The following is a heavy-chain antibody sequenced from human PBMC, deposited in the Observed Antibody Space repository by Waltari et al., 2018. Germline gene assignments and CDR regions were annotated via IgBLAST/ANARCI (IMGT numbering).Heavy chain of an antibody. CDR1: GYTFTSYY. V-gene: IGHV1-46*01. J-gene: IGHJ6*04. D-gene: IGHD6-19*01. CDR3: ARGGAGAAGAPMDV. Sequence: QVQLVQSGAEVKKPGASVKVSCKASGYTFTSYYMHWVRQAPGQGLEWMGISNPRGGSTSYAQKVQGRVTMTRDTSTSTVYMELGSLRSEDAAVYYGARGGAGAAGAPMDVWGKGTTVTVSS. CDR2: SNPRGGST.